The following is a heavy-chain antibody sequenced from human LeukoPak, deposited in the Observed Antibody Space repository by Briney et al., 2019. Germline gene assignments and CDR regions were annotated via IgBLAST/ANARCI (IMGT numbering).Heavy chain of an antibody. J-gene: IGHJ4*02. Sequence: SETLSLTCTISGASISSSCWSWIRQPAGKGLEWIGRVYDSGSAYYNPSLKSRVTMSLDTSNNQFSLKLNSVTAADTAVYYCAGRTRGTYYIDSWGQGTLVTVSS. CDR3: AGRTRGTYYIDS. CDR2: VYDSGSA. D-gene: IGHD1-26*01. V-gene: IGHV4-4*07. CDR1: GASISSSC.